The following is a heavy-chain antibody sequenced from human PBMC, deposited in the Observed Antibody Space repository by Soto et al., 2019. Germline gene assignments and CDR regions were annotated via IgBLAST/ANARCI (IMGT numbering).Heavy chain of an antibody. CDR2: ISSSSSTI. J-gene: IGHJ4*02. CDR1: GFTFSSYS. D-gene: IGHD5-12*01. CDR3: ARDKWLRLTGAFDY. Sequence: GESLKISCAASGFTFSSYSMNWVRQAPGKGLEWVSYISSSSSTIYYADSVKGRFTISRDNAKNSLYLQMNSLRAEDTAVYYCARDKWLRLTGAFDYWGQGTLVTISS. V-gene: IGHV3-48*01.